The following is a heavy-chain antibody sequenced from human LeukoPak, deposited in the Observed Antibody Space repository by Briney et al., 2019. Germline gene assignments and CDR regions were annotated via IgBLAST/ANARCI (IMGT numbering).Heavy chain of an antibody. CDR2: MNPNSGNT. J-gene: IGHJ6*02. CDR3: ARFSSSGWYGDSYYYYGMDV. D-gene: IGHD6-19*01. CDR1: GYTFTSYD. Sequence: ASVKVSCKASGYTFTSYDINWVRQATGQGLEWMGWMNPNSGNTGYAQKLQGRVTMTRNTSISTAYMELSSLRSEDTAVYYCARFSSSGWYGDSYYYYGMDVWGQGTTVTVSS. V-gene: IGHV1-8*01.